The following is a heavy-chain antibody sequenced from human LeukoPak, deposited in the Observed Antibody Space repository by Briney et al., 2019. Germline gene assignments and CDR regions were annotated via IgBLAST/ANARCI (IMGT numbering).Heavy chain of an antibody. Sequence: GGSLRLSCAASGFTFSSYSMNWVRQAPGKGLEWVSYISSSSSTIYYADSVKGRFTISRDNAKNSLYLQMNSLRAEDTAVYYCARGWAGGYCCSTSCSPFDYWGQGTLVTVSS. CDR1: GFTFSSYS. D-gene: IGHD2-2*01. V-gene: IGHV3-48*01. J-gene: IGHJ4*02. CDR3: ARGWAGGYCCSTSCSPFDY. CDR2: ISSSSSTI.